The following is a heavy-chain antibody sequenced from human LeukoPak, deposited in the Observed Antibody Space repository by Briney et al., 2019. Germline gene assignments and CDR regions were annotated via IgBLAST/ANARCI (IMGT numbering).Heavy chain of an antibody. Sequence: ASVKVSCKASGYTFTSYAINWVRQAPGQGLEWMGWINTNTGIPIYAQGFTGRFVFSLDTSVITAYLQISSLKAEDTAVYYCARAGPSGRKLVWFDPWGQGTLVTVSS. D-gene: IGHD1-26*01. CDR2: INTNTGIP. J-gene: IGHJ5*02. V-gene: IGHV7-4-1*02. CDR3: ARAGPSGRKLVWFDP. CDR1: GYTFTSYA.